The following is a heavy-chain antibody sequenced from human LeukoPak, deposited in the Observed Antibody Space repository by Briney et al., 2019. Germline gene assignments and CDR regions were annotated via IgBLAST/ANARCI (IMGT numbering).Heavy chain of an antibody. CDR1: GFTFSSYS. V-gene: IGHV3-21*01. Sequence: GGSLRLSCAASGFTFSSYSMNWVRQAPGKGLEWVSSISSSSSYIYYADSVKGRFTISRDNSKNTLYLQMNSLRAEDTAVYYCAKDRGIAVAGGFDPWGQGTLVTVSS. CDR2: ISSSSSYI. J-gene: IGHJ5*02. D-gene: IGHD6-19*01. CDR3: AKDRGIAVAGGFDP.